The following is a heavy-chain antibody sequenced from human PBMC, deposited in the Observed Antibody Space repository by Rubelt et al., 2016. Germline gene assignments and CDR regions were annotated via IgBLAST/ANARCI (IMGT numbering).Heavy chain of an antibody. D-gene: IGHD2-15*01. CDR2: INAGNGNT. Sequence: QVQLVQSGAEVKKPGASVKVSCKASGYTFTSYAMHWVRQAPGQRLEWMGWINAGNGNTKYSQKFQGRFTISRDTSPSTAYIELSSLRSEDTAVYYCALGYFSGGSCYNYYYYGMDVWGQGTTVTVSS. V-gene: IGHV1-3*01. J-gene: IGHJ6*02. CDR3: ALGYFSGGSCYNYYYYGMDV. CDR1: GYTFTSYA.